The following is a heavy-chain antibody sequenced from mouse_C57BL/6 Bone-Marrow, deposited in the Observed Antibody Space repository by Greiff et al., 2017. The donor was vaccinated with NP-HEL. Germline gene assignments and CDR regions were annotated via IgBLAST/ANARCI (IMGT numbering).Heavy chain of an antibody. J-gene: IGHJ2*01. CDR2: INPNNGGT. V-gene: IGHV1-22*01. CDR3: ASYYGSSYVGY. Sequence: EVKLQESGPELVKPGASVKMSCKASGYTFTDYNMHWVKQSHGKSLEWIGYINPNNGGTSYNQKFKGKATLTVNKSSSTAYMELRSLTSEDSAVYYCASYYGSSYVGYWGQGTTLTVSS. CDR1: GYTFTDYN. D-gene: IGHD1-1*01.